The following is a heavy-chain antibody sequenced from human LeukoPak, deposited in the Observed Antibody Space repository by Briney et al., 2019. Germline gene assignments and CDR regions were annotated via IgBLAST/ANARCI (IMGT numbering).Heavy chain of an antibody. CDR3: ARGRSGYCSSTSCYAGTRNWFDP. J-gene: IGHJ5*02. CDR1: GGSFSGYY. Sequence: PSETLSLTCAVYGGSFSGYYWSWIRQPPGKGLEWIGEINHSGSTNYNPSLKSRVTISVDTSKNQFSLKLSSVTAADTAVYYCARGRSGYCSSTSCYAGTRNWFDPWGQGTLVTVSS. D-gene: IGHD2-2*01. CDR2: INHSGST. V-gene: IGHV4-34*01.